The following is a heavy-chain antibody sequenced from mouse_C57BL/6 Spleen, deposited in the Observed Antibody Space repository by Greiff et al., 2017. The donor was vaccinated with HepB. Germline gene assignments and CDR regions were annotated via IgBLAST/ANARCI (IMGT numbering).Heavy chain of an antibody. J-gene: IGHJ4*01. CDR3: ARDQGLYFGAMDY. Sequence: EVKLMESGGGLVKPGGSLKLSCAASGFTFSSYAMSWVRQTPEKRLEWVATISDGGSYTYYPDNVKGRFTISRDNAKNNLYLQMSHLKSEDTAMYYCARDQGLYFGAMDYWGQGTSVTVSS. CDR2: ISDGGSYT. V-gene: IGHV5-4*01. CDR1: GFTFSSYA. D-gene: IGHD2-1*01.